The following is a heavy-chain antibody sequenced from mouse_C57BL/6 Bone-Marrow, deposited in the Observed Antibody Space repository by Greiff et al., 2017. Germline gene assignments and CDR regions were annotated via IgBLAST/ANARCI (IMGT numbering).Heavy chain of an antibody. Sequence: QVQLKQSGAELMKPGASVKLSCKATGYTFTGYWIEWVKQRPGHGLAWIGAILPGSGSSNYNEKFKGKATFTADTSSNTAYMQLSSLTTEDSAIYYCARHDYDRFAYWGQGALVTVSA. V-gene: IGHV1-9*01. D-gene: IGHD2-4*01. J-gene: IGHJ3*01. CDR3: ARHDYDRFAY. CDR1: GYTFTGYW. CDR2: ILPGSGSS.